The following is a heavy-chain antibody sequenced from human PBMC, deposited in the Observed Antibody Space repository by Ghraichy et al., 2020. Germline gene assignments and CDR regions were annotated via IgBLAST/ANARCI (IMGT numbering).Heavy chain of an antibody. J-gene: IGHJ5*02. D-gene: IGHD2-15*01. V-gene: IGHV4-39*01. CDR3: ARHHKRGGNWFDP. CDR1: GGSISSSSYY. Sequence: SETLSLTCTVSGGSISSSSYYWGWIRQPPGKGLEWIGSIYYSGSTYYNPSLKSRVTISVDTSKNQFSLKLSSVTAADTAVYYCARHHKRGGNWFDPWGQGTLVTVSS. CDR2: IYYSGST.